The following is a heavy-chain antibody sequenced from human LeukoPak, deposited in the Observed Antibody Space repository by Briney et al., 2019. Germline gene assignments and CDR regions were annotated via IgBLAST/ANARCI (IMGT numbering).Heavy chain of an antibody. CDR3: AKEDPGPYYYYYYMDV. CDR2: IYSGGST. V-gene: IGHV3-53*01. J-gene: IGHJ6*03. Sequence: GGSLRLSCAASGFTVSSNYMSWVRQAPGKGLEWVSVIYSGGSTYYADSVKGRFTISRDNAKNSLYLQMNSLRAEDTAVYYCAKEDPGPYYYYYYMDVWGKGTTVTVSS. CDR1: GFTVSSNY.